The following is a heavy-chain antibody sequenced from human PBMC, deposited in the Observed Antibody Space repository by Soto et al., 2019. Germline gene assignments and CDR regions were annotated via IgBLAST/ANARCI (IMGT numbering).Heavy chain of an antibody. D-gene: IGHD2-2*01. CDR3: ATDREYQLPYYYYYGMDV. V-gene: IGHV1-46*01. Sequence: GASVKVSCKASGYTFTSYYMHWVRQAPGQGLEWMGIINPSGGSTSYAQKFQGRVTMTRDTSTSTVYMELSSLRSEDTAVYYCATDREYQLPYYYYYGMDVWGQGTTVTVSS. J-gene: IGHJ6*02. CDR2: INPSGGST. CDR1: GYTFTSYY.